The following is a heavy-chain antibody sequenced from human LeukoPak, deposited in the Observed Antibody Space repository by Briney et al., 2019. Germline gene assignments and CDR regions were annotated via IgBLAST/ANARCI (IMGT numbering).Heavy chain of an antibody. CDR3: ARGFGYCSGGSCYSDY. V-gene: IGHV1-46*01. CDR2: INPSGGST. J-gene: IGHJ4*02. D-gene: IGHD2-15*01. CDR1: GYTFTSYY. Sequence: ASVTVSCKASGYTFTSYYMHWVRQAPGQGLDWMGIINPSGGSTSYAQKFQGRVTMTRDTSTSTVYMELSSLRSEDTAVYYCARGFGYCSGGSCYSDYWGQGTLVTVSS.